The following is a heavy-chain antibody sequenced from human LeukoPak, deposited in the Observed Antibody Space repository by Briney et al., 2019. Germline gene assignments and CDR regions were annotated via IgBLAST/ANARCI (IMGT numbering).Heavy chain of an antibody. CDR1: GFTFSSYA. D-gene: IGHD3-3*01. J-gene: IGHJ4*02. CDR2: ISGTGGST. CDR3: AKLTYYDFWSGYYVDY. V-gene: IGHV3-23*01. Sequence: PGGSLRLSCAASGFTFSSYAMNKVRQAPGKGLEWVSGISGTGGSTYYADSVKGRFTISRDNSKNTLYLQMNSLTAEDTAVYYCAKLTYYDFWSGYYVDYWGQGALVTVSS.